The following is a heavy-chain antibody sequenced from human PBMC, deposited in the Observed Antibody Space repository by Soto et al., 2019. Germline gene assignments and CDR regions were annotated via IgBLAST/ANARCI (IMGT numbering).Heavy chain of an antibody. V-gene: IGHV4-59*01. CDR1: GGSISSYY. D-gene: IGHD1-26*01. CDR3: ARLLSGSYYDWFDP. J-gene: IGHJ5*02. Sequence: SETLSLTCTVSGGSISSYYWSWIRQPPGKGLEWIGYIYYSVSTNYNPSLKSRVTISVDTSKNQFSLNLSSLTAADTAVYYCARLLSGSYYDWFDPWGQGTLVTVSS. CDR2: IYYSVST.